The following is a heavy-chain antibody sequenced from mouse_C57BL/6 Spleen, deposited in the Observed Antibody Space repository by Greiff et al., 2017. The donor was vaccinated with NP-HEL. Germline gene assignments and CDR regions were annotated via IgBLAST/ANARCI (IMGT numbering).Heavy chain of an antibody. CDR1: GYAFSSYW. CDR2: IYPGDGDT. Sequence: QVQLKESGAELVKPGASVKISCKASGYAFSSYWMNWVKQGPGKGLEWIGQIYPGDGDTNYNGKFKGKATLTADKSSSTAYMQLSGLTSEDSAVYCCARGQDRYFDYWGQGTTLTVSS. CDR3: ARGQDRYFDY. V-gene: IGHV1-80*01. J-gene: IGHJ2*01.